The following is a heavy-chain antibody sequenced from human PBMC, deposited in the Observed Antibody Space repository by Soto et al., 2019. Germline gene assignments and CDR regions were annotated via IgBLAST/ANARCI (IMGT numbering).Heavy chain of an antibody. CDR3: AKCSPRYSSGLKAYYFDY. V-gene: IGHV3-23*01. J-gene: IGHJ4*02. CDR1: GFTFSSYA. Sequence: PGGSLRLSCAASGFTFSSYAMSWVRQAPGKGLEWVSVISGSGGSTYYADSVKGRFTISRDNSRNTLYLQINSLRAEGTAVYYCAKCSPRYSSGLKAYYFDYWGQGTLVTVSS. D-gene: IGHD6-19*01. CDR2: ISGSGGST.